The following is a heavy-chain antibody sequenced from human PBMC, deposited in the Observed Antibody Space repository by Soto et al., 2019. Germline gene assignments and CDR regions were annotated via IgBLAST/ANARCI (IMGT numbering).Heavy chain of an antibody. J-gene: IGHJ4*02. V-gene: IGHV4-34*01. Sequence: SETLSLTCGVYGESFSGSFWSWIRQPPGKGLEWIGEITDNGNTNYNPSGGHTTYSQNFLGRVTMTRDTSTSTLYMELTSLTSDDTAVYYCARGGHFVVVTAAFDYWGQGTLVTVSS. CDR3: ARGGHFVVVTAAFDY. CDR1: GESFSGSF. CDR2: ITDNGNT. D-gene: IGHD2-21*02.